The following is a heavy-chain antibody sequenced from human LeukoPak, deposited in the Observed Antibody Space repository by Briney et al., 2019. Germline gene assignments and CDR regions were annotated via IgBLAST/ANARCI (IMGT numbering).Heavy chain of an antibody. CDR3: AKGAYSSGWHYWYFEL. Sequence: GGSLRLSCAASGFTFSSYAMSWVRQAPGKGLEWVSAISGSGGSTYYADSVKGRFTISRDNSKNTLYLQMNSLRAEDAAVYYCAKGAYSSGWHYWYFELWGRGTPVTVSS. CDR2: ISGSGGST. V-gene: IGHV3-23*01. CDR1: GFTFSSYA. D-gene: IGHD6-19*01. J-gene: IGHJ2*01.